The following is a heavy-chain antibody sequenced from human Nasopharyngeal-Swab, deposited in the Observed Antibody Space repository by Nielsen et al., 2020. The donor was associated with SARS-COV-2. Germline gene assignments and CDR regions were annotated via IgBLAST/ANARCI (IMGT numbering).Heavy chain of an antibody. CDR1: GFTFSSYW. Sequence: ETLSLTCAASGFTFSSYWMSWVRQAPGKGLEWVANIKQDGSEKYYVDSVKGRFTISRDNAKNSLYLQMNSLRAEDTAVYYCARAGGYYYDSSGHRTDHAEFDYWGQGTLVTVSS. J-gene: IGHJ4*02. CDR2: IKQDGSEK. CDR3: ARAGGYYYDSSGHRTDHAEFDY. D-gene: IGHD3-22*01. V-gene: IGHV3-7*01.